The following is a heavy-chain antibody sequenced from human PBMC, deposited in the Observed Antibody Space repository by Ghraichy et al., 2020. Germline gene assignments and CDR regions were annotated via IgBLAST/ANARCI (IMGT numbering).Heavy chain of an antibody. J-gene: IGHJ4*02. Sequence: GGSLSLSCVASGFTVINYAMSWVRQAPGKGLEWVSAISGIGDEIYYADSVKGRFTISRDNSKNTVYLQTNSLRAEDTAVYFCARDRINVIPEAMYDFWGQGTQVTVSS. CDR2: ISGIGDEI. D-gene: IGHD2-2*01. CDR3: ARDRINVIPEAMYDF. CDR1: GFTVINYA. V-gene: IGHV3-23*01.